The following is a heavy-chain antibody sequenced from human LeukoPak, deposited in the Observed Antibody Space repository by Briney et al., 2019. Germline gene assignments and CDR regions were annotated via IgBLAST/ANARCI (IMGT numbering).Heavy chain of an antibody. D-gene: IGHD1-14*01. CDR3: ASTLNRPWEPPTDY. V-gene: IGHV1-69*13. CDR1: GGTFSSYA. J-gene: IGHJ4*02. CDR2: IVPIFGTA. Sequence: GASVKVSCKASGGTFSSYAISWVRQAPGQGLEWMGGIVPIFGTANYAQKFQGRVTITADESTSTAYMGLSSLRSEDTAVYYCASTLNRPWEPPTDYWGQGTLVTVSS.